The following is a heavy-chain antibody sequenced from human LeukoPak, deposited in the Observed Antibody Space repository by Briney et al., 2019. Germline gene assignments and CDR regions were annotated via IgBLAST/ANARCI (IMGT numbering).Heavy chain of an antibody. V-gene: IGHV4-34*12. D-gene: IGHD2-2*01. J-gene: IGHJ4*02. CDR3: ARGYSTSWTYYFDY. CDR2: ILYSGNT. CDR1: GGSFSGYY. Sequence: TSETLSLTCAVYGGSFSGYYWSWIRQPPGKGLEWIGHILYSGNTNYNPSLKSRVTISVDTSKNRFSLKLSSVTAADTAVYYCARGYSTSWTYYFDYWGQGALVTVSS.